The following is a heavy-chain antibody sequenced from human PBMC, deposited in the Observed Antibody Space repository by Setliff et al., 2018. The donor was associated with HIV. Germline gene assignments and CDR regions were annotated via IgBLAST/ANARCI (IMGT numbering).Heavy chain of an antibody. CDR1: GVSISRAHYY. V-gene: IGHV4-31*03. CDR3: AGGLLSEFSSTWYRLDF. J-gene: IGHJ4*02. Sequence: SETLSLTCSVSGVSISRAHYYWSWIRQHPGKGLEWTGYISHTGSAHYNSSLENRISMSLDTSNNEFSLKLSSVTAAATAVYFCAGGLLSEFSSTWYRLDFWGQGILVTVSS. CDR2: ISHTGSA. D-gene: IGHD6-6*01.